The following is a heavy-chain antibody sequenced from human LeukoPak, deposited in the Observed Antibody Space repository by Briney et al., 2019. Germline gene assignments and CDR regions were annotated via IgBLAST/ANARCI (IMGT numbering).Heavy chain of an antibody. J-gene: IGHJ4*02. CDR3: ARSNWNDGGYFDY. CDR2: IIPIFGTA. D-gene: IGHD1-1*01. V-gene: IGHV1-69*05. Sequence: ASVKVSCQASGGTFSSYAISWVRQAPGQGLEWMGRIIPIFGTANYAQKFQGRVTITTDESTSTAYMELSSLRSEDTAVYYCARSNWNDGGYFDYWGQGTLVTVSS. CDR1: GGTFSSYA.